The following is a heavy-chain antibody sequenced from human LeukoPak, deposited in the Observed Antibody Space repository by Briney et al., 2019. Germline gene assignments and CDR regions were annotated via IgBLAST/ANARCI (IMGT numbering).Heavy chain of an antibody. CDR3: ARIHNTALYF. D-gene: IGHD1-1*01. J-gene: IGHJ4*02. V-gene: IGHV4-59*01. Sequence: PSETLSLTCSVSGDYISGFYWSWIRQPPGKGLEWIGYIHSSGTTNYNPSLKSRVTMSVDISNNQFSLDVTSVTTDDTGVYYCARIHNTALYFWGRGSLVTVSS. CDR2: IHSSGTT. CDR1: GDYISGFY.